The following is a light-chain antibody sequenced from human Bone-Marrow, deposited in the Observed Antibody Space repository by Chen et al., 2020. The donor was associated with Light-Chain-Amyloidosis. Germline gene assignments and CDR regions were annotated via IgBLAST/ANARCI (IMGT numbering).Light chain of an antibody. CDR1: NIGSTS. Sequence: SYVLTQPSSVSVAPGQPATIPCGGNNIGSTSVHWYQQTPGQAPLLVVYDDSDRPSGIPVRVSGSNSGNTATLTISRVEAGDEADYYCQVWDRSSDRPVFGGGTKLTVL. CDR2: DDS. CDR3: QVWDRSSDRPV. J-gene: IGLJ3*02. V-gene: IGLV3-21*02.